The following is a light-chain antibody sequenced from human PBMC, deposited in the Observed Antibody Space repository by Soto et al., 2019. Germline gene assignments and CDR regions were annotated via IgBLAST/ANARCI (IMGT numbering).Light chain of an antibody. CDR1: SSDVGSYNL. CDR3: CSYAGSSTFAYV. J-gene: IGLJ1*01. Sequence: QSVLTQPASVSGSPGQSITTSCTGTSSDVGSYNLVSWYQQHPGKAPKLMIYEVSKRPSGVSNRFSGSKSGNTASLTISWLQAEDEADYYCCSYAGSSTFAYVFGTGTKVTVL. V-gene: IGLV2-23*02. CDR2: EVS.